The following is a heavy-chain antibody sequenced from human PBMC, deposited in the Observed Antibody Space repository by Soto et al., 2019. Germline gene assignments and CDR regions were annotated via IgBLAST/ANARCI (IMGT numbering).Heavy chain of an antibody. J-gene: IGHJ4*02. CDR2: ISYDGNIK. V-gene: IGHV3-30*18. D-gene: IGHD3-16*01. CDR1: GFTFSNFG. Sequence: QVQLVESGGGVVQPGRSLRLSCAASGFTFSNFGMHWVRQAPGKGLAWVAAISYDGNIKYYADSVKGRFTISRDNSKKTLFLQKNSLSAEDTAVYYFAKFWGPREALVDDYWGQVPLVPVSS. CDR3: AKFWGPREALVDDY.